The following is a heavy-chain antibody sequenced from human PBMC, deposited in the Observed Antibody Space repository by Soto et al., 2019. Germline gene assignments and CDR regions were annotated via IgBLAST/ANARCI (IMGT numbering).Heavy chain of an antibody. CDR3: ARLGGSYYPDAFDI. CDR1: GYSFTPYC. J-gene: IGHJ3*02. D-gene: IGHD1-26*01. Sequence: LQISSKGSGYSFTPYCMGWVREMAGKGLEWMGIIYPGDSDTRYSPSFQGQVTISADKSISTAYLQWSSLKASDTAMYYCARLGGSYYPDAFDIWGQGKMVTIS. V-gene: IGHV5-51*01. CDR2: IYPGDSDT.